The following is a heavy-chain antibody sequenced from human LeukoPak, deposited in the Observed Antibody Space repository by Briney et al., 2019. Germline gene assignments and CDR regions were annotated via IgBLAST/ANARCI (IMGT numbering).Heavy chain of an antibody. D-gene: IGHD3-10*01. CDR2: ISGSGGST. V-gene: IGHV3-23*01. CDR1: GFTFSSYA. J-gene: IGHJ4*02. Sequence: GGSLRLSCAASGFTFSSYAMSWVRQAPGKGLEWVSAISGSGGSTYYADSVKGRFTISRDNSKNTLYLQMNSLRAEDTAVYYSAKICQRSLYYFDYWGQGTLVTVSS. CDR3: AKICQRSLYYFDY.